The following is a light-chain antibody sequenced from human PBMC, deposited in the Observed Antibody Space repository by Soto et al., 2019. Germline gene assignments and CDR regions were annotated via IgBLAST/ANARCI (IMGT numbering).Light chain of an antibody. CDR3: SSYTSSITFYV. CDR1: SSDVGGYNY. J-gene: IGLJ1*01. Sequence: LTQPASVSGSPGQSITISCTGTSSDVGGYNYVSWYQQHPGKAPKLMIYDVSNRPSGVSNRFSGSKSGNTASLTISGLQAEDEADYYCSSYTSSITFYVFGTGTKLTVL. CDR2: DVS. V-gene: IGLV2-14*01.